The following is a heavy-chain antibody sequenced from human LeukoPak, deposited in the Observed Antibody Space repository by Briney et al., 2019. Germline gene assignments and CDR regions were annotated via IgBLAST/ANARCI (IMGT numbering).Heavy chain of an antibody. CDR3: ARERRGIRWFDP. V-gene: IGHV3-30*04. CDR2: ISYDGSNK. D-gene: IGHD3-16*01. Sequence: GGSLRLSCAASGFTFSSYAMHWVRQAPGKGLEWVAVISYDGSNKYYADSVKGRFTISRGNSKNTLYLQMNSLRAEDTAVYYCARERRGIRWFDPWGQGTLVTVSS. J-gene: IGHJ5*02. CDR1: GFTFSSYA.